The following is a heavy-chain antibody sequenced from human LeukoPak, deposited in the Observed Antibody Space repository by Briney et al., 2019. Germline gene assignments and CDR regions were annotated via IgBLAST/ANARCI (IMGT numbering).Heavy chain of an antibody. V-gene: IGHV4-31*03. D-gene: IGHD3-10*01. CDR2: IHYSGST. CDR1: GVSINSGGYY. Sequence: PSETLSLTCTVSGVSINSGGYYWSWIRQHSGKGLEWIGHIHYSGSTYYSPSLKSRVTISIDTSNNQFSLKLSSVTAGDTAVYYCARYSGSGTYYNYGYWGQGTLVTVSS. CDR3: ARYSGSGTYYNYGY. J-gene: IGHJ4*02.